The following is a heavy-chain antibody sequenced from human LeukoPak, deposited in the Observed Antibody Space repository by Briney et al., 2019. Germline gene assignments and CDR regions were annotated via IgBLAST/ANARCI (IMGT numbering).Heavy chain of an antibody. V-gene: IGHV4-4*07. CDR3: AGRHIGAGDYIDS. J-gene: IGHJ4*02. CDR2: IYTSYFT. CDR1: ESTLGYSS. Sequence: PSQTLSLTSALSLESTLGYSSGSRWQPARKEVYWIGRIYTSYFTEYNLSLDGPVTISIDTSKNQFSLMLYSVTSAHPAIYYRAGRHIGAGDYIDSCGEGALVTVSS. D-gene: IGHD3-10*01.